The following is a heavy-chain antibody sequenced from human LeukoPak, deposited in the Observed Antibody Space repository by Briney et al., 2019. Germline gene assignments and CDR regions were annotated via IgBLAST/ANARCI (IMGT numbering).Heavy chain of an antibody. CDR2: IYYSGST. CDR1: GGSISSGGYY. D-gene: IGHD5-12*01. J-gene: IGHJ4*02. CDR3: ARGWLRFFDY. Sequence: SQTLSLTCTVSGGSISSGGYYWSWIRQHPGKGLEWIGCIYYSGSTYYNPSLKSRVTISVDTSKNQFSLKLSSVTAADTAVYYCARGWLRFFDYWGQGTLVTVSS. V-gene: IGHV4-31*03.